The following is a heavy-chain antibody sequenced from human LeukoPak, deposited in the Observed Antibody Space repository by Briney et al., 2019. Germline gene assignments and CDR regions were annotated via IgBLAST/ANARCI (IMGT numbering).Heavy chain of an antibody. V-gene: IGHV4-61*02. CDR2: INTSGST. CDR1: GGSLSSGGYF. Sequence: SQTLSLTCTVSGGSLSSGGYFWRWLRQPAGKGPEWLGRINTSGSTNYNPFLKRRVTISVNTSKNQFSLKLSPVSTADTACYSCAKKDYYYMDVWGKGTTVTVSS. CDR3: AKKDYYYMDV. J-gene: IGHJ6*03.